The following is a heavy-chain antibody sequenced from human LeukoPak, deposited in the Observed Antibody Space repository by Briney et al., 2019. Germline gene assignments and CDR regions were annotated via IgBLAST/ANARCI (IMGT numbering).Heavy chain of an antibody. D-gene: IGHD6-6*01. CDR3: AGGGNIRGIAARLKAYNFDY. CDR2: INHSGST. CDR1: GGSFSGYY. Sequence: SETLSLTCAVYGGSFSGYYWSWIRQPPGKGLEWIGEINHSGSTNYNPSLKSRVTISVDTSKNQFSLKLSSVTAADTAVYYCAGGGNIRGIAARLKAYNFDYWGQGTLVTVSS. J-gene: IGHJ4*02. V-gene: IGHV4-34*01.